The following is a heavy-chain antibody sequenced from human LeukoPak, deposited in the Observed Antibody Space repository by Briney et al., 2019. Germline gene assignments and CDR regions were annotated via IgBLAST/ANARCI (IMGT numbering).Heavy chain of an antibody. D-gene: IGHD5-12*01. CDR3: ARGGGYSGYDFGY. CDR1: GDSISSNY. Sequence: SETLSLTCSVSGDSISSNYWSWIRQPPGKGLEWIGYIYYSGSTNYNPSLKSRVTISVDTSKNQFSLNLSSVTAADTAVYYCARGGGYSGYDFGYWGQGTLVTVSS. V-gene: IGHV4-59*13. CDR2: IYYSGST. J-gene: IGHJ4*02.